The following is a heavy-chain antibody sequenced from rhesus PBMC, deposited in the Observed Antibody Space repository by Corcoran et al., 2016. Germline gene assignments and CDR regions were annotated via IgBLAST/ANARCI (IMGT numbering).Heavy chain of an antibody. CDR2: IDCNSAST. CDR3: ARQVWIAASPWVFDY. D-gene: IGHD6-25*01. Sequence: QVKLQQWGEGLVKPSETLSLTCAVYGGSLSGYYRSWIRQPPGQGLEWIGNIDCNSASTNYNPSHKNRVTISKDTSKNQFSLKLSSVTAADTAVYYCARQVWIAASPWVFDYWGQGVLVTVSS. CDR1: GGSLSGYY. V-gene: IGHV4-73*01. J-gene: IGHJ4*01.